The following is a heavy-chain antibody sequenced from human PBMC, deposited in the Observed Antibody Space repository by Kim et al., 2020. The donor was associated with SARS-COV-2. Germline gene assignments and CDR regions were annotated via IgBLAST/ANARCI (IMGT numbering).Heavy chain of an antibody. V-gene: IGHV3-33*06. CDR3: AKNEYYYDSYYFDY. CDR2: IWYDGSNK. J-gene: IGHJ4*02. Sequence: GGSLRLSCAASGFTFSSYGMHWVRQAPGKGLEWVAVIWYDGSNKYYADSVKGRFTISRDNSKNTLYLQMNSLRAEDTAVYYCAKNEYYYDSYYFDYWGQGTLVTVSS. D-gene: IGHD3-22*01. CDR1: GFTFSSYG.